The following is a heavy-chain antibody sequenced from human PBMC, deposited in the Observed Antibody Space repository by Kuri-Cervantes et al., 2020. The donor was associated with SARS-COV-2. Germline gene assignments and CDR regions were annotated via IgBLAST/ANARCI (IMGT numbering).Heavy chain of an antibody. CDR2: ISSSSYI. D-gene: IGHD1-26*01. Sequence: GGSLRLSCAASGFTFSSYSMNWVRQAPGKGLEWVSSISSSSYIYYADSVKGRFTISRDNAKNSLYLQMNSLRAEGTAVYYCASEDSGSYFRGRGMFDPWGQGTLVTVSS. J-gene: IGHJ5*02. CDR1: GFTFSSYS. V-gene: IGHV3-21*01. CDR3: ASEDSGSYFRGRGMFDP.